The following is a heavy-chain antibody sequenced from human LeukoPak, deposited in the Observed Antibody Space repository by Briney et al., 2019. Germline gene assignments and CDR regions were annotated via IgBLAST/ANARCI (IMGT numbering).Heavy chain of an antibody. CDR1: GGSFSGYY. D-gene: IGHD2-2*01. CDR3: ARSPHSNGTSPRPNDAFDI. J-gene: IGHJ3*02. V-gene: IGHV4-34*01. Sequence: SETLSLTCAVYGGSFSGYYWSWIRQPPGKGLEWIGEINHSGSTNYNPSLKSRVTISVDTSKNQFSLKLSSVTAADTAVYYCARSPHSNGTSPRPNDAFDIWGRGTMVTVSS. CDR2: INHSGST.